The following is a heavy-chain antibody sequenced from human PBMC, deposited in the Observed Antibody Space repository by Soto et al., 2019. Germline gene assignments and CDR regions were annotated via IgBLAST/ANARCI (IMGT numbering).Heavy chain of an antibody. Sequence: QAQLVQSGAEMKKPGASVKVSCKATGYTFSAYTMNWVRQAPGQSLDWMGWINAASGNTKYSKNFQGTDSITRETSASTVNLELTGLTSEDTAVYYCARDPETLGPRANDALDIWGQGTMVTVSS. V-gene: IGHV1-3*01. D-gene: IGHD3-3*02. CDR2: INAASGNT. J-gene: IGHJ3*02. CDR1: GYTFSAYT. CDR3: ARDPETLGPRANDALDI.